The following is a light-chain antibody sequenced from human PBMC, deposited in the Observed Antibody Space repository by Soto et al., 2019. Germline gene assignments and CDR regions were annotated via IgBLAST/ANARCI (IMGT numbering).Light chain of an antibody. Sequence: QLVLTQPASVSGSPGQSITISCTGTSSDIGGYKYVSWYQHHPGKAPKLIIYEVSNRPSGVSNRFSGSKSGNTASLTISGLQAEDEADYYCSSYTSTSIVIFGGGTKLTVL. CDR1: SSDIGGYKY. CDR3: SSYTSTSIVI. J-gene: IGLJ2*01. CDR2: EVS. V-gene: IGLV2-14*01.